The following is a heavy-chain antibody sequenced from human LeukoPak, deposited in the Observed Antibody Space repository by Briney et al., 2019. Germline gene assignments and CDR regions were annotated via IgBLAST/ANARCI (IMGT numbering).Heavy chain of an antibody. CDR1: GGSISSSSYY. D-gene: IGHD5-12*01. CDR2: IYYSGST. CDR3: ARWRGSVATTAFDI. Sequence: SETLSLTCTVSGGSISSSSYYWGWIRQPPGKGLEWIGSIYYSGSTYYNPSLKSRVTISVDASKNQFSLKLSSVTAADTAVYYCARWRGSVATTAFDIWGQGTMVTVSS. V-gene: IGHV4-39*01. J-gene: IGHJ3*02.